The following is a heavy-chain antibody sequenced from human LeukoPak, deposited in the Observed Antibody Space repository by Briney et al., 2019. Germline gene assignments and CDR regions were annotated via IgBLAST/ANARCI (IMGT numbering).Heavy chain of an antibody. V-gene: IGHV3-74*01. J-gene: IGHJ6*03. D-gene: IGHD3-3*01. CDR2: IDSDGSDT. CDR3: ARDGYYDFWSGYSYHYYYYYMDV. Sequence: GGSLRLSCAASGFTFSNYWMHWVRQVPGKGLVWVSYIDSDGSDTTYADSVKGRFTISRDNSKNTLYLQMNSLRAEDTAVYYCARDGYYDFWSGYSYHYYYYYMDVWGKGTTVTVSS. CDR1: GFTFSNYW.